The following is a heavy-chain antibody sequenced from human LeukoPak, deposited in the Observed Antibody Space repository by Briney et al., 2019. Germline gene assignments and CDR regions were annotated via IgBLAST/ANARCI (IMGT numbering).Heavy chain of an antibody. Sequence: GESLRLSCATSGFTFSDHYMDWVRQAPGKGLEWVGRVKNKANSYTTKYAASVRGRFIISRDESKKSLYLQMDSLRTEDSAVYYCVRDAGDYYYGLDVWGKGTTVTVSS. CDR3: VRDAGDYYYGLDV. CDR1: GFTFSDHY. V-gene: IGHV3-72*01. CDR2: VKNKANSYTT. D-gene: IGHD3-10*01. J-gene: IGHJ6*04.